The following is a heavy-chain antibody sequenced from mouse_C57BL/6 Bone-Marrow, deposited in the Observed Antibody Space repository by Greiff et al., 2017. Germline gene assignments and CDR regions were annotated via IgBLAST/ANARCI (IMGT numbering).Heavy chain of an antibody. J-gene: IGHJ2*01. CDR2: IDPSDSYT. V-gene: IGHV1-59*01. CDR3: ARFYDYEFDY. D-gene: IGHD2-4*01. CDR1: GYTFTSYW. Sequence: VQLQQPGAELVRPGTSVKLSCKASGYTFTSYWMHWVKQRPGQGLEWIGVIDPSDSYTNYNQKFKGKATLTVDTSSSTAYMQLSSLTSEDSAVYYCARFYDYEFDYWGRGTALTVTS.